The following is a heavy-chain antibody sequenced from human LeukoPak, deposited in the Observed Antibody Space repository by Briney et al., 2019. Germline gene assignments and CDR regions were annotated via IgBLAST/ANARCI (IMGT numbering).Heavy chain of an antibody. D-gene: IGHD3-10*01. CDR2: ISGSGGST. J-gene: IGHJ3*02. V-gene: IGHV3-23*01. Sequence: GGSLRLSCAASGFTFSSYAMSWVRQAPGKGLEWVSAISGSGGSTYYADSVKGRFTISRDNAKNSLYLQMNSLRAEDTAVYYCARDRRRFGESSPDAFDIWGQGTMVTVSS. CDR1: GFTFSSYA. CDR3: ARDRRRFGESSPDAFDI.